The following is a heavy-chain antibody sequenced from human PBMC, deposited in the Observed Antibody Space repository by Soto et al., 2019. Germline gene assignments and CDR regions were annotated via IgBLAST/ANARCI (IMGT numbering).Heavy chain of an antibody. J-gene: IGHJ4*02. D-gene: IGHD3-3*01. CDR1: GYNFAGYL. CDR2: IYPSDSDT. CDR3: ARGGVSTRTFDY. V-gene: IGHV5-51*01. Sequence: GEPLKIACQCSGYNFAGYLIAWLRQMPGKGLELIGIIYPSDSDTRYSPSFQGQVTISADKSIGSAYLQWSSLRASATAMYYCARGGVSTRTFDYWGQGTPVTVSS.